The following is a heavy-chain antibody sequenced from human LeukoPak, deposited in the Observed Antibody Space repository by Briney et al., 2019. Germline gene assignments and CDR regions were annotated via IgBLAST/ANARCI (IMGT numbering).Heavy chain of an antibody. J-gene: IGHJ4*02. CDR2: ISSNGGST. V-gene: IGHV3-64D*09. CDR3: VKGIHYYGSGSYYYFDY. D-gene: IGHD3-10*01. Sequence: TGGSLRLSCSASGFTFSSYAMHWVRQAPGKGLEYVSAISSNGGSTYYADSVKGRFTISRDNSKNTLYLQMSSLRAEDTAVYYCVKGIHYYGSGSYYYFDYWGQGNLVPVSS. CDR1: GFTFSSYA.